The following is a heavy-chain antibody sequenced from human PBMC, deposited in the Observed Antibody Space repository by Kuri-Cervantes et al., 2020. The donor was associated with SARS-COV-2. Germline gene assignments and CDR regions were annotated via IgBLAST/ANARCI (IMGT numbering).Heavy chain of an antibody. CDR1: GYSISSGYY. Sequence: SETLSLTCAVSGYSISSGYYWGWIRQPPGKGLEWIGSIYHSGSTYYNPSLKSRVTISVDTSKNQFSLKLSSVTAADTAVYYCARAGDRYHWGQGTLVTVSS. CDR2: IYHSGST. CDR3: ARAGDRYH. D-gene: IGHD3-10*01. J-gene: IGHJ5*02. V-gene: IGHV4-38-2*01.